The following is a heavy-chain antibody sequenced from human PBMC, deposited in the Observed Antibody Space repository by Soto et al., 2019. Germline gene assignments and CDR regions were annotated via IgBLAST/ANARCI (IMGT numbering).Heavy chain of an antibody. CDR2: IYSGGIT. CDR3: AGENRSSSGYYYYGMDV. V-gene: IGHV3-66*01. CDR1: GFTVSTSY. D-gene: IGHD6-6*01. J-gene: IGHJ6*02. Sequence: EVQLVESGGGLVQPGGSLRLSCAASGFTVSTSYMNWVRQGPGKGLEWVSVIYSGGITNYADSVKGRFTISRDNSKNTLYLQMNSLRSEDTAVYYWAGENRSSSGYYYYGMDVWGQGTTVTVSS.